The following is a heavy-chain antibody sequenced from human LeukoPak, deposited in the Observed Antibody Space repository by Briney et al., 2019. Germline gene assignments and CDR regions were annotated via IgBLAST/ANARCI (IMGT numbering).Heavy chain of an antibody. Sequence: SETLSLTCTVSGGSISSYYWSWIRQPPGKGLEWIGYIYYSGSTNYNPSLKSRVTISVDMPKNQFSLKLSSVTAADTAVYYCARDHYDILTGYTEGRFDYWGQGTLVTVSS. J-gene: IGHJ4*02. CDR1: GGSISSYY. CDR2: IYYSGST. D-gene: IGHD3-9*01. CDR3: ARDHYDILTGYTEGRFDY. V-gene: IGHV4-59*12.